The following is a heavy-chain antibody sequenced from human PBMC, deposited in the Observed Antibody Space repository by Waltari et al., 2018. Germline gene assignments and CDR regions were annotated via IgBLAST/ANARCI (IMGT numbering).Heavy chain of an antibody. CDR3: ARDGGGTNRSYRYFDL. CDR2: ISSSGPFV. J-gene: IGHJ2*01. CDR1: GFSFSDSY. V-gene: IGHV3-11*01. Sequence: QVQLVESGGGLVKPGGSMRLSCAASGFSFSDSYMRWMRQAPGKGLEWISHISSSGPFVYYADSGKGRFTSSRDNAKNSLYLQMNSLKDEDTAVYYCARDGGGTNRSYRYFDLWGRGTLVRVSS. D-gene: IGHD1-26*01.